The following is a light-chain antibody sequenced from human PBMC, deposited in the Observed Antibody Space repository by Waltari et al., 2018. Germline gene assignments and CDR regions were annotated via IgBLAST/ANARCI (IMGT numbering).Light chain of an antibody. CDR3: QQYYSTPLT. CDR1: QAINNW. J-gene: IGKJ4*01. Sequence: DIQMTQSPSSVSASVGDRVTIACRASQAINNWLVWYQQKPGKPPRLLLNGVSSLASGVPSRFSGSGSGTDFTLTISSLQPEDVAVYYCQQYYSTPLTFGGGTKVEIK. V-gene: IGKV1-NL1*01. CDR2: GVS.